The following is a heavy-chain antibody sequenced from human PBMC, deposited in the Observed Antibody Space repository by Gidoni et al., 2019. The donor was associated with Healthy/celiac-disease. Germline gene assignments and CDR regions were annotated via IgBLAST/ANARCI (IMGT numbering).Heavy chain of an antibody. D-gene: IGHD2-21*01. V-gene: IGHV4-34*01. Sequence: QVQLQQWGAGLLKPSETLSLTCAVYGGSFSGYYWSWIRQPPGKGLEWIGEINHSGSTNYNPSLKSRVTISVDTSKNQFSLKLSSVTAADTAVYYCARVYRNIVWWLPNLLVFDYWGQGTLVTVSS. CDR2: INHSGST. J-gene: IGHJ4*02. CDR3: ARVYRNIVWWLPNLLVFDY. CDR1: GGSFSGYY.